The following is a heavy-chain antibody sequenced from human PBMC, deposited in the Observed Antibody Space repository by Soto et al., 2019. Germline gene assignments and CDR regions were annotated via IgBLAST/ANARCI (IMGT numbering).Heavy chain of an antibody. V-gene: IGHV1-2*04. CDR1: GYTFTGYY. J-gene: IGHJ6*02. Sequence: ASVKVSCKASGYTFTGYYMHWVRQAPGQGLEWMGWINPNSGGTNYAQKFQGWVTMTRDTSISTAYMELSRLRSDDTAVYYCARDLRAADTQRVPRYYYYYGMDVWGQGTTVTVSS. CDR2: INPNSGGT. CDR3: ARDLRAADTQRVPRYYYYYGMDV. D-gene: IGHD6-6*01.